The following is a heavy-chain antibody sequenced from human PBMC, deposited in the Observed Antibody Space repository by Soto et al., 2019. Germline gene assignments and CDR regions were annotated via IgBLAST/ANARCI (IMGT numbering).Heavy chain of an antibody. V-gene: IGHV4-39*01. CDR3: ARHARAPRLATIPYSYGHSVDY. CDR2: IYYSGST. CDR1: GRSIISSSYY. Sequence: SETLSLTCTVSGRSIISSSYYWGWIRQPPGKGLEWIGSIYYSGSTYYNPSLKSRVTISVDTSKNQFSLKLSSVTAADTAVYYCARHARAPRLATIPYSYGHSVDYWGQGTLVTVS. J-gene: IGHJ4*02. D-gene: IGHD5-18*01.